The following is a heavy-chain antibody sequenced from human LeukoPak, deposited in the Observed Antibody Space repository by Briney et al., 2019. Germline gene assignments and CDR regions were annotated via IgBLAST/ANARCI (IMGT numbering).Heavy chain of an antibody. J-gene: IGHJ4*02. CDR1: GYTFTGYY. V-gene: IGHV1-2*02. D-gene: IGHD2-2*01. CDR2: INPHSGGT. Sequence: ASVKVSCKASGYTFTGYYLHWVRQAPGQGPEWMGWINPHSGGTNCAQKFQGRVTLTSDTSISTAYMELSGLRSDDTAVYYCATCGSSTSCYRGYFDFWGQGSLVTVSS. CDR3: ATCGSSTSCYRGYFDF.